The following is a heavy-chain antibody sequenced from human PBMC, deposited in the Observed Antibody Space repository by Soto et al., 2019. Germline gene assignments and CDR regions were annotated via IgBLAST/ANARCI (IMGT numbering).Heavy chain of an antibody. D-gene: IGHD4-17*01. V-gene: IGHV3-23*01. J-gene: IGHJ5*02. Sequence: EVQLLESGGGLVQPGGSLRLSCAASGFTFSSYAMSWVRQAPGKGLEWVSAISGSGGSTYYADSVKGRFTISRDNSKNTLYLPMNCLRAEDTAVYYCAKGRRFDGDYGWFDPWGQGTLVTVSS. CDR3: AKGRRFDGDYGWFDP. CDR2: ISGSGGST. CDR1: GFTFSSYA.